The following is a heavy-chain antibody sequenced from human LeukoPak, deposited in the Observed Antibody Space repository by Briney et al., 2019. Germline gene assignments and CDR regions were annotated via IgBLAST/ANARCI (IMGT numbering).Heavy chain of an antibody. Sequence: ASVKVSCKASGYTFTSYGISWVRQAPGQGLEWMGWISAYNGNTNYAQKLQGRVTMTTDTSTSTAYMELRSLRSDDTAVYYCARLVVPAAIPYYYYYYMDVWGKGTTVTVSS. CDR3: ARLVVPAAIPYYYYYYMDV. D-gene: IGHD2-2*02. J-gene: IGHJ6*03. V-gene: IGHV1-18*01. CDR1: GYTFTSYG. CDR2: ISAYNGNT.